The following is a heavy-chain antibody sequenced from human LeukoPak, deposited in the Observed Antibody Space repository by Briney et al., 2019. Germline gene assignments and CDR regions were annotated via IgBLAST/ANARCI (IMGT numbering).Heavy chain of an antibody. J-gene: IGHJ5*02. CDR3: ARDDFDP. V-gene: IGHV4-61*02. Sequence: SETLSLTCTVSGGSISSGSYYWSWIRQPAGKGLEWIGRIYTSGSTNYNPSLKSRVTISVDTSKNQFSLKLSSVTAADTAVYYCARDDFDPWGQGTLVTVSS. CDR1: GGSISSGSYY. CDR2: IYTSGST.